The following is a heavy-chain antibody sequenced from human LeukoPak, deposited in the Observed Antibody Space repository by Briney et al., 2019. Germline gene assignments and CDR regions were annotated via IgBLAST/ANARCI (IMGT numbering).Heavy chain of an antibody. J-gene: IGHJ6*02. V-gene: IGHV4-38-2*02. CDR3: ARVGSWYGDYYYYGMDV. D-gene: IGHD6-13*01. CDR2: IYHSGST. Sequence: SETLSLTCTVSGYSISSGYYWGWIRQPPGKGLEWIGSIYHSGSTYYNPSLKSRVTISVDTSKNQFSLKLSSVTAADTAVHYCARVGSWYGDYYYYGMDVWGQGTTVTVSS. CDR1: GYSISSGYY.